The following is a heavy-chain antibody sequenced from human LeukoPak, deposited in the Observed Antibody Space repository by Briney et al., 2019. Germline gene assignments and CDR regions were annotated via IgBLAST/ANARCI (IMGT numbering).Heavy chain of an antibody. CDR2: IYYSGST. CDR3: ARSNVLTGYFTRKVGFDF. J-gene: IGHJ4*02. V-gene: IGHV4-59*08. D-gene: IGHD3-9*01. CDR1: GGSISSYY. Sequence: SETLSLTCTVSGGSISSYYWSWIRQPPGKGLEWIGYIYYSGSTNYNPSLKSRVTISVDTSKNQFSLKLSSVTAADTAVYYCARSNVLTGYFTRKVGFDFWGQGTLVTVSS.